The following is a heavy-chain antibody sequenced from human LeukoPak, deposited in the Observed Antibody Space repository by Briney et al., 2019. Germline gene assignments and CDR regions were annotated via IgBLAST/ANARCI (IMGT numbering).Heavy chain of an antibody. D-gene: IGHD5-12*01. Sequence: SETLSLTCAVYGGSFSGYYWSWIRQPPGKGLEWIGEINHSGSTYYNPSLKSRVTISVDRSKNQFSLKLSSVTAADTAVYYCARSYSGYDSGPGGFDYWGQGTLVTVSS. CDR3: ARSYSGYDSGPGGFDY. V-gene: IGHV4-34*01. CDR2: INHSGST. J-gene: IGHJ4*02. CDR1: GGSFSGYY.